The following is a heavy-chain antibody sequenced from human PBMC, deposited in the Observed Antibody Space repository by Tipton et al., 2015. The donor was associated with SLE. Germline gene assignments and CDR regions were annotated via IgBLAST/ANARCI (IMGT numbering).Heavy chain of an antibody. CDR2: IYYSGST. D-gene: IGHD5-24*01. CDR3: ATREADWYFDL. CDR1: GGSISSSSYY. V-gene: IGHV4-39*07. J-gene: IGHJ2*01. Sequence: LRLSCTVSGGSISSSSYYWGWIRQPPGKGLEWIGSIYYSGSTYYNPSLKSRVTISVDTSKNQFSLKLSSVTAADTAVYYCATREADWYFDLWGRGTLVTVSS.